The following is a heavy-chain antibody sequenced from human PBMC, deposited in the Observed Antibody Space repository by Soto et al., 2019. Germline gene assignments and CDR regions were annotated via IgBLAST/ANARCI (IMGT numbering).Heavy chain of an antibody. CDR3: ARSSARGWSH. V-gene: IGHV4-34*01. CDR1: GGSFSGYY. J-gene: IGHJ4*02. D-gene: IGHD3-22*01. Sequence: SETLSLTCAVYGGSFSGYYWTWIRQPPGKGLEWIGEITHSGSTNYNPSLKSRVTISVDTSKNQFSLNLNSVTAADTAVYYCARSSARGWSHWGQGTLVTVSS. CDR2: ITHSGST.